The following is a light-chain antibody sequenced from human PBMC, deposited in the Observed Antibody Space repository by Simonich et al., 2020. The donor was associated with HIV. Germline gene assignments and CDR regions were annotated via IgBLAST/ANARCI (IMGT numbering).Light chain of an antibody. Sequence: QSALTQPPSSSGSPGQSVPLSCTGTSSDVGGYNYVSWYQQHPGKAPKLLIYDVSNRPSGVSKRFSGSKSGNTASLTISGLQAEDEADYYCSSYTSSSTVVFGGGTKLTVL. V-gene: IGLV2-14*01. CDR3: SSYTSSSTVV. J-gene: IGLJ2*01. CDR2: DVS. CDR1: SSDVGGYNY.